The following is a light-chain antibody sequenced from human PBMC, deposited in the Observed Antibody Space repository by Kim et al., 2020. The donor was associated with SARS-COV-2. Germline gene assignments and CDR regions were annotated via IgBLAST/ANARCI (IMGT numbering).Light chain of an antibody. CDR1: TLRRYH. Sequence: WGQTVSITCQGDTLRRYHASWYQQRPGQAPVLVIYGKDRRPSGIPDRFSGSSSGDTTSLTITGAQAEDEADFYCNSRDDSGNHYVFGPGTKVTVL. CDR3: NSRDDSGNHYV. J-gene: IGLJ1*01. V-gene: IGLV3-19*01. CDR2: GKD.